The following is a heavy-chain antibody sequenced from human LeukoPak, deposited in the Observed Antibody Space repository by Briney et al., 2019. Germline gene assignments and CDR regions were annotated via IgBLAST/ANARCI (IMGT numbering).Heavy chain of an antibody. J-gene: IGHJ4*02. CDR2: ISAYNGNT. CDR3: ARDQLYDFWSGYPLRYFDY. Sequence: RASVTVSCKASGYTFTSYGISWVRQAPGQGLEWMGWISAYNGNTNYAQKLQGRVTMTTDTSTSTAYMELRSLRSDDTAVYYCARDQLYDFWSGYPLRYFDYWGQGTLVTVSS. CDR1: GYTFTSYG. D-gene: IGHD3-3*01. V-gene: IGHV1-18*01.